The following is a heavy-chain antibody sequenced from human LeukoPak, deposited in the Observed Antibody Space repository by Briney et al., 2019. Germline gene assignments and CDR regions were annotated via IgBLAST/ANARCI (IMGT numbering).Heavy chain of an antibody. CDR1: GGSISSSSYY. CDR2: IYYSGST. V-gene: IGHV4-39*01. J-gene: IGHJ5*02. CDR3: ARRQGYYDILTGYWPREDNWFDP. D-gene: IGHD3-9*01. Sequence: KPSETLSLTCTVSGGSISSSSYYWGWIRQPPGKGLEWIGSIYYSGSTYYNPSLKSRVTISVDTSKNQFSLKLSSVTAADTAVYYCARRQGYYDILTGYWPREDNWFDPWGQGTLVTVSS.